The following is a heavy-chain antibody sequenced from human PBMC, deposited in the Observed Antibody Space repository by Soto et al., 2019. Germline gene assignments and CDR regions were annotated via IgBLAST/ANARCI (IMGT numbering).Heavy chain of an antibody. V-gene: IGHV3-74*01. D-gene: IGHD6-19*01. CDR3: GRAPSGWYGSYY. CDR2: INRDGSST. CDR1: GFTFSNYL. J-gene: IGHJ4*02. Sequence: EVHMVESGGGVVQPGGSLRLSCAASGFTFSNYLMHWVRKAPGEGLVWVSRINRDGSSTTYADSVKGRFTISRDNAKNTLYLQMNSLGVEDTAVYYCGRAPSGWYGSYYWGQGTMVTVSS.